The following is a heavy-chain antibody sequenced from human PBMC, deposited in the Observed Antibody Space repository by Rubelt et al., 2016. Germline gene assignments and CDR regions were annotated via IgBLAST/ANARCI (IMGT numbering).Heavy chain of an antibody. Sequence: QVQLVQSGAEVKKPGSSVKVSCKASGGTFSSYAISWVRQAPGQGLEWMGWINPNSGGTNYAQKFQGRVTMTRDTSISTAYMELSRLRSDDTAVYYCARGFVLGATGPFDYWGQGTLVTVSS. V-gene: IGHV1-2*02. CDR2: INPNSGGT. D-gene: IGHD1-26*01. CDR3: ARGFVLGATGPFDY. J-gene: IGHJ4*02. CDR1: GGTFSSYA.